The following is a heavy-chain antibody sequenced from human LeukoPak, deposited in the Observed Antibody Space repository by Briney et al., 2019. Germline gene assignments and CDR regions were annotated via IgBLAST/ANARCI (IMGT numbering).Heavy chain of an antibody. V-gene: IGHV1-2*02. D-gene: IGHD5-18*01. Sequence: ASVKVSCKASGYTFTGYYMHWVRQAPGQGLEWMGWINPNSGGTNYAQKFQGRVTMTRDTSISTAYMELSRLRSDDTAVYDCARDSVRYSYGRYNWFDPWGQGTLVTVSS. J-gene: IGHJ5*02. CDR3: ARDSVRYSYGRYNWFDP. CDR1: GYTFTGYY. CDR2: INPNSGGT.